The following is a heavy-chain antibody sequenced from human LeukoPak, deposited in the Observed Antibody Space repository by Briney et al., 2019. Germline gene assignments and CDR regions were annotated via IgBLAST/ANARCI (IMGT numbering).Heavy chain of an antibody. Sequence: SETLSLTCTVSGGSISSGSYYWSWIRQPAGKGLEWIGRIYTSGSTNYNPSLKSRVTISVDTSKNQFSLQLNSVTPEDTAVYFCAREVDAGMVHYYYMDVWAKGTTVTVSS. CDR2: IYTSGST. CDR3: AREVDAGMVHYYYMDV. D-gene: IGHD5-18*01. V-gene: IGHV4-61*02. CDR1: GGSISSGSYY. J-gene: IGHJ6*03.